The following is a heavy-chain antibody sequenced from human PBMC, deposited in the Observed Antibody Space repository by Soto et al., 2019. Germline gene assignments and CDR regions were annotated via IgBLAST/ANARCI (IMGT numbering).Heavy chain of an antibody. D-gene: IGHD3-3*01. CDR1: GFTFSSSV. J-gene: IGHJ6*02. CDR3: AREVLSSGYHYALDV. V-gene: IGHV3-33*01. Sequence: QVQLEESGGGVVQPGRSLRLSCAASGFTFSSSVMHWVRQAPGRGLEWVAVIWSDGSKKYYADSVTGRFAISRDNSINTLYLQMRSLSAEDTAVYYCAREVLSSGYHYALDVWGQGTTVTVSS. CDR2: IWSDGSKK.